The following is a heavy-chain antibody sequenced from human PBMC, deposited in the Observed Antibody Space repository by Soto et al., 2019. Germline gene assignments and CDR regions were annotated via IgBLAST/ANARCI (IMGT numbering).Heavy chain of an antibody. CDR3: ARDLYYYGSGSDYYYYGMDV. J-gene: IGHJ6*02. V-gene: IGHV3-30-3*01. Sequence: GGSLRLSCAASGFTFSSYAMHWVRQAPGKGLEWVAVISYDGSNKYYADSVKGRFTISRDNSKNTLCLQMNSLRAEDTAVYYCARDLYYYGSGSDYYYYGMDVWGQGTTVTVSS. CDR1: GFTFSSYA. CDR2: ISYDGSNK. D-gene: IGHD3-10*01.